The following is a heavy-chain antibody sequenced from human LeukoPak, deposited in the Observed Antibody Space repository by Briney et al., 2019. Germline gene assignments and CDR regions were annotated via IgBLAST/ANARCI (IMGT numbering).Heavy chain of an antibody. V-gene: IGHV3-30*02. CDR2: IRYEGSNK. J-gene: IGHJ5*02. CDR3: ARDSLRGIAAAGVCWFDP. Sequence: PGGSLRLSCAASGFTFSSYGMHWVRQAPGKGLEGVAFIRYEGSNKYYADSVKGRFTISRDNAKNSLYLQMNSLRAEDTAVYYCARDSLRGIAAAGVCWFDPWGQGTLVTVSS. D-gene: IGHD6-13*01. CDR1: GFTFSSYG.